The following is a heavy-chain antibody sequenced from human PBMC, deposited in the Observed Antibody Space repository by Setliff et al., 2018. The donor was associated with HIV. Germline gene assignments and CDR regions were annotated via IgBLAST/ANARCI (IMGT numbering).Heavy chain of an antibody. CDR1: GYSFTNYW. D-gene: IGHD6-6*01. Sequence: PGESLKISCKGSGYSFTNYWIGWVRQMPGKGLEWMGIIHPGDSNTRYSPSFQGQVTISADKSISAAYLQWSSLKASDTAMYYCARGDSSSSVYSLYYYDMDVWGQGTTVTVSS. CDR3: ARGDSSSSVYSLYYYDMDV. V-gene: IGHV5-51*01. J-gene: IGHJ6*02. CDR2: IHPGDSNT.